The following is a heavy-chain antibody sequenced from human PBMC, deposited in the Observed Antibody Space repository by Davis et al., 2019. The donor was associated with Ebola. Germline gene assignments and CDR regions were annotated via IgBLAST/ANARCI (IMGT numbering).Heavy chain of an antibody. J-gene: IGHJ6*02. CDR3: ARTSYDYRTSHGMDV. D-gene: IGHD4-11*01. V-gene: IGHV4-61*09. Sequence: SETLSLTCTVSGGSISSGSCYWTWIRQPAGKGLEWVGQIYTSGSTNYNPSLNGRVTISVDTSKNQISLTLSSVTAADTAVYYCARTSYDYRTSHGMDVWGQGTTVTVSS. CDR1: GGSISSGSCY. CDR2: IYTSGST.